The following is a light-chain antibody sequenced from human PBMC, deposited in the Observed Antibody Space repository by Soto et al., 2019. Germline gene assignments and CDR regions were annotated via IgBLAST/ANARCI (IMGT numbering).Light chain of an antibody. CDR3: QHLNSFPFT. V-gene: IGKV1-9*01. CDR2: VAS. CDR1: QGIRSS. J-gene: IGKJ4*01. Sequence: DIQLTQSPSFLSASVGDRVTITCRASQGIRSSLAWYQQKPGKAPKLLIYVASTLQSGVPSRFSGSGSGTEFTLTISSLQPEDFATYYCQHLNSFPFTFGGGTKVEIK.